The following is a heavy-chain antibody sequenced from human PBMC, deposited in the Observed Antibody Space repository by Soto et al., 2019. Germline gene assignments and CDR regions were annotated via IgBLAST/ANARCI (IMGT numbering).Heavy chain of an antibody. D-gene: IGHD2-15*01. CDR1: GFTFSSYA. CDR2: ISYDGSNK. Sequence: GGSLRLSCAASGFTFSSYAMHWVRQAPGKGLEWVAVISYDGSNKYYADSVKGRFTISRDNSKNTLYLQMNSLRAEDTAVYYCARVLGGYCSGGSCYSDYYYYGMDVWGQGTTVTVSS. CDR3: ARVLGGYCSGGSCYSDYYYYGMDV. J-gene: IGHJ6*02. V-gene: IGHV3-30-3*01.